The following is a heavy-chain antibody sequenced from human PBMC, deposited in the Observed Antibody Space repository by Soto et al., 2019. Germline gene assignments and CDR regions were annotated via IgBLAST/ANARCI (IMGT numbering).Heavy chain of an antibody. CDR3: AIEVDAYYGGNSLSLDS. J-gene: IGHJ4*02. D-gene: IGHD4-17*01. Sequence: QVQLVQSGAEVKKPGSSVKVSCKASGGTFSTYGINWVRQAPGQGLEWMGWIIPKFGTTKNAQKFQGRVRPTADETAKKAYMALQYLRSEDPAVYFCAIEVDAYYGGNSLSLDSWGQGTLVTVSS. CDR1: GGTFSTYG. CDR2: IIPKFGTT. V-gene: IGHV1-69*13.